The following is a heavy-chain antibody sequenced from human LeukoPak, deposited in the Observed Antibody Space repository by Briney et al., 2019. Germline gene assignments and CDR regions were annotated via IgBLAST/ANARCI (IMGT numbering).Heavy chain of an antibody. CDR3: ARAKGGYCSSTSCYGHTTLDV. CDR1: GGTFSSYA. V-gene: IGHV1-69*06. D-gene: IGHD2-2*01. J-gene: IGHJ6*04. Sequence: SVKVSCKASGGTFSSYAISWVRQAPGQGLEWMGGIIPIFGTANYAQKFQGRVTITADKSTSTAYMELSSLRSEDTAVYYCARAKGGYCSSTSCYGHTTLDVWGKGTTVTISS. CDR2: IIPIFGTA.